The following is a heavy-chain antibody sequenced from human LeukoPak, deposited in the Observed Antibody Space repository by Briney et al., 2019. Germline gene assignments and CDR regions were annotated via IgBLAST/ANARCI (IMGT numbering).Heavy chain of an antibody. CDR2: SSSSSSYI. CDR1: GFTFSSYS. Sequence: GGSLRLSCAASGFTFSSYSMNWVRQAPGKGLEWVSSSSSSSSYIYYADSVKGRFTISRDNAKNSLYLQMNGLRAEDTAVYYCARALYDSSGYYFDYWGQGTLVTVSS. V-gene: IGHV3-21*01. CDR3: ARALYDSSGYYFDY. D-gene: IGHD3-22*01. J-gene: IGHJ4*02.